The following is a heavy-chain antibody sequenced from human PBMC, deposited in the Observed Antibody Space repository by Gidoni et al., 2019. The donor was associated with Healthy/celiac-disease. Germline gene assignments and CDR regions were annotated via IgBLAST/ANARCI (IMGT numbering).Heavy chain of an antibody. CDR3: ASRVGVTTYNWFDP. V-gene: IGHV1-69*01. CDR2: IIPIFGTA. J-gene: IGHJ5*02. Sequence: QVQLVQSGAEVKKPGYSVKVSCQASGGTLSSYAISWVRQAPGQGLAWMGGIIPIFGTANYAQKFQGRVTITADESTSTAYMELSSLRSEDTAVYYCASRVGVTTYNWFDPWGQGTLVTVSS. D-gene: IGHD1-26*01. CDR1: GGTLSSYA.